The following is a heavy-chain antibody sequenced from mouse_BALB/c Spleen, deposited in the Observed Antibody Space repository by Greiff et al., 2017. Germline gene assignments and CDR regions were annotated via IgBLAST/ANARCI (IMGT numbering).Heavy chain of an antibody. V-gene: IGHV5-6-3*01. D-gene: IGHD2-4*01. CDR1: GFTFSSYG. Sequence: EVQGVESGGGLVQPGGSLKLSCAASGFTFSSYGMSWVRQTPDKRLELVATINSNGGSTYYPDSVKGRFTISRDNAKNTLYLQMSSLKSEDTAMYYCARDWTYYDYDWAMDYWGQGTSVTVSS. J-gene: IGHJ4*01. CDR2: INSNGGST. CDR3: ARDWTYYDYDWAMDY.